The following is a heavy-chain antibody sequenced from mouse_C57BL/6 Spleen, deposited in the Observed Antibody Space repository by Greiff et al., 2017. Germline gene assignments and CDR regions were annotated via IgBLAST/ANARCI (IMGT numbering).Heavy chain of an antibody. CDR1: GYTFTSYC. CDR3: ARSSYDGYFDY. Sequence: VQLQQPGAELVQPGASVTISCTASGYTFTSYCITWVKQRPGKGLEWIGDIYPGSGSTNYNEKFKSKATLTVDTSSSTAYMQLSILTAENSAVYYCARSSYDGYFDYWGQDTTLTVSS. D-gene: IGHD2-12*01. V-gene: IGHV1-55*01. J-gene: IGHJ2*01. CDR2: IYPGSGST.